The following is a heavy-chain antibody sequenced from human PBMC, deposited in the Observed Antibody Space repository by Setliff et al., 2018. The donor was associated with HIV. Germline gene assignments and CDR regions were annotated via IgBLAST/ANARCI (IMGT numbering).Heavy chain of an antibody. CDR2: ISAADHKK. D-gene: IGHD3-10*01. CDR1: GYTFSSYG. V-gene: IGHV1-18*01. J-gene: IGHJ4*02. CDR3: AREVPSNTGSYDKTY. Sequence: ASVKVSCKASGYTFSSYGISWVRQTPGQGLEWMGWISAADHKKYYAPEVHDRIILTMDISTTTAHLQLRSLRSDDTAVYFCAREVPSNTGSYDKTYWGQGTLVTVSS.